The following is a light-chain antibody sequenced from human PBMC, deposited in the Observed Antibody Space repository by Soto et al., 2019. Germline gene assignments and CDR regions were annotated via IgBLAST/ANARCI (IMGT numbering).Light chain of an antibody. CDR1: QGISKW. CDR2: DAS. V-gene: IGKV1-12*01. Sequence: DIQMTQSPASVSASVGDRATITCRASQGISKWLAWYQQKPGKAPRLLIYDASSLHSGVPARFSGSGSGTDFTLTISSLQPEDFATYYCQQANSCPLTCGGGTRLEIK. CDR3: QQANSCPLT. J-gene: IGKJ5*01.